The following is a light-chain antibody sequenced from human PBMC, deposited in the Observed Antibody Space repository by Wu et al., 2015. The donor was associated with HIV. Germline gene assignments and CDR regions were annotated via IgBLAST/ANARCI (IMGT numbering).Light chain of an antibody. J-gene: IGKJ5*01. Sequence: EIVLTQSPATLSLSPGERATLSCRASQSVSSYLAWYQQKPGQAPRLLIYDVSNRATGIPARFSGSGSRTDFTLTISSLEPEDFAVYYCQQRVNWPPITFGQGTRLEIK. CDR3: QQRVNWPPIT. CDR2: DVS. CDR1: QSVSSY. V-gene: IGKV3-11*01.